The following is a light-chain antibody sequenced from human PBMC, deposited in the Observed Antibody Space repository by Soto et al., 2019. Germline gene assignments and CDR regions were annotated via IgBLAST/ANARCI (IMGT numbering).Light chain of an antibody. CDR3: QQYNSFPYT. J-gene: IGKJ2*01. CDR2: KAS. CDR1: QSLSSW. V-gene: IGKV1-5*03. Sequence: DIQMTQSPSTLSASVGDRVTITCRASQSLSSWLAWYQQKPGKAPNLLIYKASSLESVVPSRVSGSGSGTEFTLTISSLPPDDFATYYCQQYNSFPYTFGQGTKLEIK.